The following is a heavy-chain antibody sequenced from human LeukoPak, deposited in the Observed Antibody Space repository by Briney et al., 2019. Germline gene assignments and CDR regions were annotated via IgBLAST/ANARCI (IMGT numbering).Heavy chain of an antibody. CDR2: ISSSGSTI. CDR1: GFTFSDYY. V-gene: IGHV3-11*01. Sequence: GGSLRLSCAASGFTFSDYYMSWIRQAPGKGLEWVSYISSSGSTIYYADSVKGRFTISRGNAKNSLYLQMNSLRAEDTAVYYCARDRRVAIFGVVISNYMDVWGKGTTVTVSS. J-gene: IGHJ6*03. D-gene: IGHD3-3*01. CDR3: ARDRRVAIFGVVISNYMDV.